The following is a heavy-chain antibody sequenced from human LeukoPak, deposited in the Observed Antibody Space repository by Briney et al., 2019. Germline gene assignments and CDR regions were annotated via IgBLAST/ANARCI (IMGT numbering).Heavy chain of an antibody. Sequence: GGSLRLSCAASGFTFSDYYMSWIRQAPGKGLEWVSYISSSGSTIYYAGSVKGRFTISRDNAKNSLYLQMNSLRAEDTAVYYCARERRSGWYGRYFDYWGQGTLVTVSS. V-gene: IGHV3-11*01. J-gene: IGHJ4*02. CDR2: ISSSGSTI. D-gene: IGHD6-19*01. CDR3: ARERRSGWYGRYFDY. CDR1: GFTFSDYY.